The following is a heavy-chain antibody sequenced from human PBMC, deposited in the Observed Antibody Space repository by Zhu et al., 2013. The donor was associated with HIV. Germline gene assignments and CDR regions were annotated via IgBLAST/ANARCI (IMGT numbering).Heavy chain of an antibody. CDR3: SRTKMFAGYWSDF. D-gene: IGHD3-9*01. CDR2: ISPNNGGT. V-gene: IGHV1-2*02. Sequence: QVQLVQSGAEVKKPGAPVKVSCKASGYTFTNFYVHWIRQAPGQGLEWMGWISPNNGGTIYEQKFQGRVTMTRDTSITTAYMELTRLTPDDTAVYYCSRTKMFAGYWSDFWGQGTLVTVSS. CDR1: GYTFTNFY. J-gene: IGHJ4*02.